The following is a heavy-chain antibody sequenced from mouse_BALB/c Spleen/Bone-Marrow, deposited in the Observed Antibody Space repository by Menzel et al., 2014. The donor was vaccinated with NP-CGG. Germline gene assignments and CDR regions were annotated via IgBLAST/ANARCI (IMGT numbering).Heavy chain of an antibody. Sequence: HLQQPGAELVKPGASVKLSCTASGFNIKDTYMHWVKQRPEQGLEWIGRIDPANGNTKYDPKFQGKATITADTSSNTAYLQLSSLTSEDTAVYYCANYDYGWYFDVWGAGTTVTVSS. J-gene: IGHJ1*01. CDR2: IDPANGNT. CDR3: ANYDYGWYFDV. D-gene: IGHD2-4*01. V-gene: IGHV14-3*02. CDR1: GFNIKDTY.